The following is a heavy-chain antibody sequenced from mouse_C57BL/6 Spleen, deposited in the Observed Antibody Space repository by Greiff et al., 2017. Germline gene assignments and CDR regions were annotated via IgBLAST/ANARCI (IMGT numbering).Heavy chain of an antibody. D-gene: IGHD1-1*01. Sequence: EVQGVESGGGLVKPGGSLKLSCAASGFTFSDYGMHWVRQAPEKGLEWVAYISSGSSTIYYADTVKGRFTISRDNATNTLFLQLTSLRSEDTAMYYCAREIYYGSSPYYYAMDYWGQGTSVTVSS. CDR2: ISSGSSTI. CDR3: AREIYYGSSPYYYAMDY. CDR1: GFTFSDYG. J-gene: IGHJ4*01. V-gene: IGHV5-17*01.